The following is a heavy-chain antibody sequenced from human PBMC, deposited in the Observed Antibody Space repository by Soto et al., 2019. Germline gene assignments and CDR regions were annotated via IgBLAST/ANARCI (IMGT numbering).Heavy chain of an antibody. D-gene: IGHD2-15*01. J-gene: IGHJ4*02. V-gene: IGHV4-59*01. CDR1: GGSISCSY. CDR2: IHYSGST. Sequence: NPSGTLSLTCTVSGGSISCSYWSWIRQPPGKVLEWVGYIHYSGSTNYNPSLKSRVTMSVDSAKNQFSLHLSSVTAADTAVYFCTKYRRTDAEGYSFDYWGQGALVTVSS. CDR3: TKYRRTDAEGYSFDY.